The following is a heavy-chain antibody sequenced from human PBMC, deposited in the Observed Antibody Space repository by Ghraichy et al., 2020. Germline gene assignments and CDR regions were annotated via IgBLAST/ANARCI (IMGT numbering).Heavy chain of an antibody. J-gene: IGHJ6*02. CDR2: IDHSGDT. D-gene: IGHD3-16*01. CDR3: ARVKWRGDPFPYYGLDI. CDR1: NGSFNGYY. Sequence: GSLNISCAVYNGSFNGYYWSWIRQPPGKGLEWIGEIDHSGDTYYNPSLRSRVTLSADTSKSQFSLKVTSLTAADTAVYYCARVKWRGDPFPYYGLDIWGQGTAVTVSS. V-gene: IGHV4-34*01.